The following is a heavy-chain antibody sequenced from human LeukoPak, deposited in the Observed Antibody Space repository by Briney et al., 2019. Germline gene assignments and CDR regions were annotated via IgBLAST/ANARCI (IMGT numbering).Heavy chain of an antibody. Sequence: GGSLRLSCAASGFTFSSFAMHWVRQAPGRGLEWVAVISYDGNNNYYGDAVKGRFTTSRDNSKNTLYLQMISLRPEDTAVYYCARDRADIVVVPAAMSYSYYYMDVWGKGTTVTVPS. D-gene: IGHD2-2*01. CDR3: ARDRADIVVVPAAMSYSYYYMDV. CDR1: GFTFSSFA. V-gene: IGHV3-30*01. J-gene: IGHJ6*03. CDR2: ISYDGNNN.